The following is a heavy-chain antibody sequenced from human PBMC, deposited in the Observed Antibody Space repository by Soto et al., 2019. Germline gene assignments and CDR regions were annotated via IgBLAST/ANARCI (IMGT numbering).Heavy chain of an antibody. D-gene: IGHD5-12*01. CDR3: ARLRYSGYDSYYFDY. Sequence: QVQLVQSEAEVKKPGSSVKVSCKASGGTFSSYTISWVRQAPGQGLEWMGRIIPILGIANYAQKFQGRVTITADKSTSTAYMELSSLRSEDTAVYYCARLRYSGYDSYYFDYWGQGTLVTVSS. CDR2: IIPILGIA. V-gene: IGHV1-69*02. J-gene: IGHJ4*02. CDR1: GGTFSSYT.